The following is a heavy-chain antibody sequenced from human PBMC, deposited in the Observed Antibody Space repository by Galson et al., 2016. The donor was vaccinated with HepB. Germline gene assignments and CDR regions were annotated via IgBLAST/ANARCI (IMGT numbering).Heavy chain of an antibody. D-gene: IGHD3-22*01. V-gene: IGHV3-30-3*01. CDR1: GFTFSSYA. CDR3: ATQMISSSYSSVGDY. Sequence: SLRLSCAASGFTFSSYAMHWVRQAPGKGLEWVAVISYDGNNKYFAGSVKGRFTISRENSYNTLYLQMNSLKTEDTAVYYCATQMISSSYSSVGDYWGQGTVVTVSS. CDR2: ISYDGNNK. J-gene: IGHJ4*02.